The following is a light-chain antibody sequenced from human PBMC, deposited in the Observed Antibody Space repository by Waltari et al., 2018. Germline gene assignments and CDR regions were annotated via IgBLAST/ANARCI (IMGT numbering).Light chain of an antibody. J-gene: IGKJ4*01. CDR2: AAS. V-gene: IGKV1-39*01. CDR3: QQSYSIPLT. Sequence: TQMTQSPSSLSASVGDRVTITCRASQSIGNYLNWYQQKPGKAPTLLIYAASTLQSVLPSRFSRSEAGTDFTLIISSLQPEDFATYDCQQSYSIPLTFGGGTKVEIK. CDR1: QSIGNY.